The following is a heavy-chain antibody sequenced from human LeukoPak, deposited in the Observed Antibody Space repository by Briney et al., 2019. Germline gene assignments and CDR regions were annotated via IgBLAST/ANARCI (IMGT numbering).Heavy chain of an antibody. CDR2: ISAYSGNT. J-gene: IGHJ4*02. CDR3: ARTTYYYGSGSYPADY. CDR1: GYTFTSYG. D-gene: IGHD3-10*01. Sequence: ASVKVSCKASGYTFTSYGISWVRQAPGQGLEWMGWISAYSGNTNYAQKLQGRVTMTTDTSTSTAYMELRSLRSDDTAVYYCARTTYYYGSGSYPADYWGRGTLVTVSS. V-gene: IGHV1-18*01.